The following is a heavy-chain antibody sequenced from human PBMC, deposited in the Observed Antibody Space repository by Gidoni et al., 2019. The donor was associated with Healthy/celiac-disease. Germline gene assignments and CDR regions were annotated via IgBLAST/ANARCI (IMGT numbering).Heavy chain of an antibody. CDR3: ANGNYGSGAADAFDI. CDR1: GFTFSSYA. V-gene: IGHV3-23*01. CDR2: IRGSGGST. J-gene: IGHJ3*02. D-gene: IGHD3-10*01. Sequence: EVQLLESGGGLVQPGGSLRLSCAASGFTFSSYAMSWVRQAPGKGLEWVSAIRGSGGSTYYADSGKGRFTISRDNSKNTLYLQMNSLRAEDTAVYYCANGNYGSGAADAFDIWGQGTMVTVSS.